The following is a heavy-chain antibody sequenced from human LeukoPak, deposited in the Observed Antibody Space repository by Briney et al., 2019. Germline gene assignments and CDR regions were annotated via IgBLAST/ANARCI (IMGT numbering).Heavy chain of an antibody. V-gene: IGHV3-21*01. CDR1: GFTFSTYI. J-gene: IGHJ5*02. Sequence: GGSLRLSCAASGFTFSTYIMNWVRQTPGKGLEWVSSIGTSTSYIYYADSVKGRFTISRDNAKNSLYLQMNSLRAADTAVYYCARPRVGATGWFDPWGQGTLVTVSS. CDR3: ARPRVGATGWFDP. CDR2: IGTSTSYI. D-gene: IGHD1-26*01.